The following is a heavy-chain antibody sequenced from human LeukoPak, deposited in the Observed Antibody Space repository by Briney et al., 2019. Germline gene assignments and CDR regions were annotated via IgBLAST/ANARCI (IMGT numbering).Heavy chain of an antibody. CDR2: ITNSGDKT. V-gene: IGHV3-23*01. CDR3: AKAGYSFGLDS. CDR1: GFNFISYA. D-gene: IGHD5-18*01. Sequence: GGSLRLSCAASGFNFISYAMGWVRQAPGKGPEWVASITNSGDKTYYADSVKGRFTISRDNPKNTLYLQMNSLRAEDTALYYCAKAGYSFGLDSWGQRTLVTVSS. J-gene: IGHJ4*02.